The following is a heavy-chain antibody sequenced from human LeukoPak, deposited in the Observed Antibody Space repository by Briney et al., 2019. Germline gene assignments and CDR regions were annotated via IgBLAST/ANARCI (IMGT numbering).Heavy chain of an antibody. D-gene: IGHD3-10*01. Sequence: PSQTLSLTCTLSAGSPSSGGYYWSWIRQHAGRGLEWIGLIYFRGSIYYNPSLKSRVPISVDTSKTQFSLKLSAVTAAEPAVYYCAMITMVRGVGFWFDPWGQGTLVTVSS. CDR2: IYFRGSI. V-gene: IGHV4-31*03. CDR3: AMITMVRGVGFWFDP. CDR1: AGSPSSGGYY. J-gene: IGHJ5*02.